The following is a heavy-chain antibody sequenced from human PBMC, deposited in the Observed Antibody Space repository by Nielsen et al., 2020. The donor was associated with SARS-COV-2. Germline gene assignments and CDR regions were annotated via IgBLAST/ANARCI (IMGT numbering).Heavy chain of an antibody. V-gene: IGHV4-59*08. D-gene: IGHD3-3*01. CDR1: GGSMSYYY. Sequence: SETLSLTCTVSGGSMSYYYWSWFRQPPGKGLERIGYNYYNGNTNYNPSLKSRVTISVDPSKNQFSLKLECVTAADTAVYYCARHYHDFWSGYMAASWFDPWGQGTPVTVSS. J-gene: IGHJ5*02. CDR2: NYYNGNT. CDR3: ARHYHDFWSGYMAASWFDP.